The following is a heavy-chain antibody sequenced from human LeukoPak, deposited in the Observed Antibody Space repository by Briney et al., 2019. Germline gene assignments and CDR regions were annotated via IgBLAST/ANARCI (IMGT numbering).Heavy chain of an antibody. D-gene: IGHD6-13*01. Sequence: KPSETLSLTCAVSGGSISSSNWWSWVRQPPGKGLEWIGEIYHSGSTNYNPSLKSRVTISVDKSKNQFSLKLSSVTAADTAVYYCASRGWGSSWYGYFDYWGQGTLVTASS. CDR1: GGSISSSNW. V-gene: IGHV4-4*02. J-gene: IGHJ4*02. CDR2: IYHSGST. CDR3: ASRGWGSSWYGYFDY.